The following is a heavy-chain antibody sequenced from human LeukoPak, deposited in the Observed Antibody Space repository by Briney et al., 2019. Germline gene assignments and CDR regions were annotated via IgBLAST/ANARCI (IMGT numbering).Heavy chain of an antibody. D-gene: IGHD4-17*01. CDR2: IYYSGST. J-gene: IGHJ5*02. CDR1: GGSISSHY. CDR3: ARGGAVTQWFDP. Sequence: KPSETLSLTCTVSGGSISSHYWSWIRQPPGKGLEWIGYIYYSGSTNYNPSLKSRVTISVDTSKNQFSLKLSSVTAADTAVYYCARGGAVTQWFDPWGQGTLVTVPS. V-gene: IGHV4-59*11.